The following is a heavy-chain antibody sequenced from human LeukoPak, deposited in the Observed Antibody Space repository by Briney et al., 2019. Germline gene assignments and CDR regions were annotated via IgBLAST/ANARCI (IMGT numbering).Heavy chain of an antibody. CDR2: INPSGGCT. V-gene: IGHV1-46*01. CDR1: GYTFTSYY. J-gene: IGHJ4*02. D-gene: IGHD3-22*01. Sequence: GASVKVSCKASGYTFTSYYMHWVRQAPGQGLEWMGIINPSGGCTSYAQKFQGRVTMTRDTSTSTVYMELSSLRSEDTAVYYCARDNYYDSSGYYFEPDYWGQGTLVTVSS. CDR3: ARDNYYDSSGYYFEPDY.